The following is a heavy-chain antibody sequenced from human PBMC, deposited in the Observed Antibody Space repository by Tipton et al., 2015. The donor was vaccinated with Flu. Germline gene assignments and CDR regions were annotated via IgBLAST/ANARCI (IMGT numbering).Heavy chain of an antibody. CDR3: ASYGSSWFYFDY. D-gene: IGHD6-13*01. CDR1: GFTFSSYG. J-gene: IGHJ4*02. CDR2: IWYDGSNK. Sequence: SLRLSCAASGFTFSSYGMHWVRQAPGKGLEWVAVIWYDGSNKYYADSVKGRFTISRDNSKNTLYLQMNSLRAEDTAVYYCASYGSSWFYFDYWCQGTLVPVSS. V-gene: IGHV3-33*01.